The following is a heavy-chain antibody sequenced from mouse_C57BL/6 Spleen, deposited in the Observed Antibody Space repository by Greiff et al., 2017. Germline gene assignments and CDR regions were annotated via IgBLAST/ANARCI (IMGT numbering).Heavy chain of an antibody. CDR2: ISYDGSN. D-gene: IGHD2-2*01. CDR3: ARGIYGYDDGAWFAY. CDR1: GYSITSGYY. Sequence: EVKLLESGPGLVKPSQSLSLTCSVTGYSITSGYYWNWIRQFPGNKLEWMGYISYDGSNNYNPSLKNRISITRDTSKNQFFLKLNSVTTEDTATXYCARGIYGYDDGAWFAYWGQGTLVTVSA. J-gene: IGHJ3*01. V-gene: IGHV3-6*01.